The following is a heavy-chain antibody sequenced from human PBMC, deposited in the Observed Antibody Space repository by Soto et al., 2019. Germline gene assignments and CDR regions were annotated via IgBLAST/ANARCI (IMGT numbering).Heavy chain of an antibody. J-gene: IGHJ5*02. CDR3: AKGLGYSSGWGFDP. V-gene: IGHV3-30*18. D-gene: IGHD6-19*01. CDR2: ISYDGSNK. Sequence: GGSLRLSCAASGFTFSSYGMHWVRQAPGKGLEWVAVISYDGSNKYYADSVKGRFTISRDNSKNTLYLQINSLRAEDTAVYYCAKGLGYSSGWGFDPWGQGTLVTVSS. CDR1: GFTFSSYG.